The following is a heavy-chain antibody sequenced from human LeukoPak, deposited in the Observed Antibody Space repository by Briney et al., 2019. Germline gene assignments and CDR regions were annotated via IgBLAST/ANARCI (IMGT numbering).Heavy chain of an antibody. D-gene: IGHD6-13*01. CDR1: GGSISSYY. V-gene: IGHV4-59*01. J-gene: IGHJ4*02. Sequence: SETLSLTCTVPGGSISSYYWSWIRQPPGKGLGWIGYIYYSGSTNYNPSLKSRVTISVDTSKNQFSLKLSSVTAADTAVYYCAREDLIAAAGILDYWGQGTLVTVSS. CDR2: IYYSGST. CDR3: AREDLIAAAGILDY.